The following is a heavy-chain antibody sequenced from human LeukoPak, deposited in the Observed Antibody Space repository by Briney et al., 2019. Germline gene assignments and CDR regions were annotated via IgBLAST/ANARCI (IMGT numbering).Heavy chain of an antibody. D-gene: IGHD6-19*01. CDR1: GFTFGDYA. J-gene: IGHJ4*02. CDR3: AKEHSSGWRYFDY. CDR2: ISWNGGSI. Sequence: PGRSLRLSCAASGFTFGDYAMHWVRQAPGKGLGWVSGISWNGGSIGYADSVKGRFTISIDNDKNTLYLQMNRMRAEDTALYYCAKEHSSGWRYFDYWGQGTLVTVSS. V-gene: IGHV3-9*01.